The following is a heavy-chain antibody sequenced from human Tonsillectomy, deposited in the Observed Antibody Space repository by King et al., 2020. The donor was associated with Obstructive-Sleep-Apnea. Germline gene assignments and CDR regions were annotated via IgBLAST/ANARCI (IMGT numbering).Heavy chain of an antibody. D-gene: IGHD1-7*01. J-gene: IGHJ4*02. Sequence: QLQESGPGLVKPSETLSLTCAVSGYSITSGYYWCWIRQPPGKGLEWIASIYHTGNTYYNPSLKSRVIMSVDTSKNQFSLKLTSVTAADTAVYYCTREMGELLGFDFWGQGTLVTVSS. CDR3: TREMGELLGFDF. V-gene: IGHV4-38-2*02. CDR2: IYHTGNT. CDR1: GYSITSGYY.